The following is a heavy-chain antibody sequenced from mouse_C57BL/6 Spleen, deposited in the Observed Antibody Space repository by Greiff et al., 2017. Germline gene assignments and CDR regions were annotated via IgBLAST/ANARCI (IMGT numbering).Heavy chain of an antibody. CDR1: GYTFTSYW. J-gene: IGHJ1*03. V-gene: IGHV1-52*01. D-gene: IGHD2-3*01. CDR2: IDPSDSET. CDR3: ARQRWLPLYWYFDV. Sequence: QVQLQQPGAELVRPGSSVKLSCKASGYTFTSYWMHWVKQRPIQGLEWIGNIDPSDSETHYNQKFKDKATLTVDKSSSTAYMQLSSLTSEDSAVYYCARQRWLPLYWYFDVWGTGTTVTVSS.